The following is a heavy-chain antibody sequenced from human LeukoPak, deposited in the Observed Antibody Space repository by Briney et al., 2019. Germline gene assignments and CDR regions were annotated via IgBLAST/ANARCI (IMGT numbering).Heavy chain of an antibody. CDR1: GGSISHYY. CDR2: IYYSGTT. Sequence: SETLSLTCTVSGGSISHYYWSWIRQPPGKGLEWIGYIYYSGTTNYNPSLKSRVTISVDTSKNQFSLRLNSVTAADTAVYYCAREDPRTKVPEGMDVWGQGTTVTVSS. D-gene: IGHD4/OR15-4a*01. V-gene: IGHV4-59*01. J-gene: IGHJ6*02. CDR3: AREDPRTKVPEGMDV.